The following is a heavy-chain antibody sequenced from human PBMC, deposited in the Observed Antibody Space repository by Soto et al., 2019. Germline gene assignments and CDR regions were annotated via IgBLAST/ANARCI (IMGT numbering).Heavy chain of an antibody. CDR1: GYSFTSYW. Sequence: GESLKISCKGSGYSFTSYWIGWVRQMPGKGLEWMGIIYPGDSDTRYSPSFQGQVTISADKSISTAYLQWSGLKASDTAMYYCARLIAVAGDASYYYYGMDVWGQGTTVTVSS. D-gene: IGHD6-19*01. V-gene: IGHV5-51*01. J-gene: IGHJ6*02. CDR3: ARLIAVAGDASYYYYGMDV. CDR2: IYPGDSDT.